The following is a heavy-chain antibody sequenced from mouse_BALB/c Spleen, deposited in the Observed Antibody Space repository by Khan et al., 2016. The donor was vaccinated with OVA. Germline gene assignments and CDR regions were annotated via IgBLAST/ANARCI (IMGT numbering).Heavy chain of an antibody. CDR2: ISYSGST. CDR1: GYSITSYYV. CDR3: SRDGSRYNYAMDY. J-gene: IGHJ4*01. V-gene: IGHV3-2*02. D-gene: IGHD1-1*01. Sequence: EVQLQESGPGLVKPSQSLSLTCTASGYSITSYYVRYFIRQPPGNQLWWRGYISYSGSTNYNPSLKSRISITRDTSTNPFYLQLNSVTTEDTATYYYSRDGSRYNYAMDYWGQGTSVTVSA.